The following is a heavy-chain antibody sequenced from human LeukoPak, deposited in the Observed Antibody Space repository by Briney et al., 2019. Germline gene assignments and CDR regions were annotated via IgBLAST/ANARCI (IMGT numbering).Heavy chain of an antibody. CDR1: GFTFSSYS. CDR2: ISSSSSYI. V-gene: IGHV3-21*01. Sequence: GSLRLSCAASGFTFSSYSMNWVRQAPGKGLEWVSSISSSSSYIYYADSVKGRFTISRDDAKNSLYLQMNSLRAEDTAVYYCARDQILWFGEDAFDIWGQGTMVTVSS. D-gene: IGHD3-10*01. CDR3: ARDQILWFGEDAFDI. J-gene: IGHJ3*02.